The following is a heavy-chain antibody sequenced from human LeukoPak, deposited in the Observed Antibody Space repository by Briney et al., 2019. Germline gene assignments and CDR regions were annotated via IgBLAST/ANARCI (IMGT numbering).Heavy chain of an antibody. V-gene: IGHV4-59*12. J-gene: IGHJ4*02. CDR3: ASRVFGSYRYDY. CDR1: GGSISSYY. Sequence: PSETLSLTCTVSGGSISSYYWNWIRQPPGKGLEWIGYIFYSGRTSYNPSLKSRVTLSVDTSKNQFSLKLSSVTAADTAVYYCASRVFGSYRYDYWGQGTLVTVSS. D-gene: IGHD1-26*01. CDR2: IFYSGRT.